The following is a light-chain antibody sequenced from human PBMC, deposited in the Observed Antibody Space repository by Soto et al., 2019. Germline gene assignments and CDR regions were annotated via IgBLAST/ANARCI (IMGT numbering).Light chain of an antibody. Sequence: EIMLTQSPGTLSLSPGERATLSCRASQSVNSDYLAWYQQKPGQAPRLLIYAASSRATGIPDRFSGSGSGTDFTLTITRLEPEDFAVYFCQQYGGSPFTFGPGTKVDI. J-gene: IGKJ3*01. CDR2: AAS. CDR3: QQYGGSPFT. V-gene: IGKV3-20*01. CDR1: QSVNSDY.